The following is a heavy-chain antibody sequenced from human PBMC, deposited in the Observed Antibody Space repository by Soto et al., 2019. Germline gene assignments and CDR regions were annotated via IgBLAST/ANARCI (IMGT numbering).Heavy chain of an antibody. CDR2: MNPNSGNT. CDR1: GYTFTSYD. D-gene: IGHD6-13*01. Sequence: QVQLVQSGAEVKKPGASVKVSCKASGYTFTSYDINWVRQATGQGLVLMGWMNPNSGNTGYAQKFQGRVTMTRNTSISTAYMELSSLRSDDTAVYYCATLSGIAAAGTDFDYWVQGPLVTVSS. J-gene: IGHJ4*02. V-gene: IGHV1-8*01. CDR3: ATLSGIAAAGTDFDY.